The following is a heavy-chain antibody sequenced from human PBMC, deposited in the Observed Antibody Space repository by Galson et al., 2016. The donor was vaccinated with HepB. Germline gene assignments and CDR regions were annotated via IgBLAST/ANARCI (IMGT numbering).Heavy chain of an antibody. Sequence: SLRLSCAASGFTFNTYAMHWVRQAPGKGLEWVALISYDGTDKYYADSVKGRFTISRDNSNNTMYVQMNSLRADDTAVYYSVRDKSSWNLGKFYYYGLDVWGHGTRVTVSS. V-gene: IGHV3-30*04. D-gene: IGHD2-15*01. CDR3: VRDKSSWNLGKFYYYGLDV. CDR2: ISYDGTDK. J-gene: IGHJ6*02. CDR1: GFTFNTYA.